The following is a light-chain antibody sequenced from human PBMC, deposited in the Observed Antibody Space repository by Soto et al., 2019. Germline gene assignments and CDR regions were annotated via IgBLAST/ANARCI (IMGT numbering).Light chain of an antibody. J-gene: IGLJ3*02. V-gene: IGLV2-14*03. CDR3: SSYTSSSTVV. Sequence: QSALTQPASVSGSPGQSITISCTGTSSDVGRYNYVSWYQQHPGKAPKLMIYDVSIRPSGVSDRFSGSKSGNTASLTISGLQAEDEADYDCSSYTSSSTVVFGGGTKLTVL. CDR2: DVS. CDR1: SSDVGRYNY.